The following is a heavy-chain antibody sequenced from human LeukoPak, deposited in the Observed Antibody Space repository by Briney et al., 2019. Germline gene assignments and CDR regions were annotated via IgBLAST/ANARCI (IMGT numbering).Heavy chain of an antibody. D-gene: IGHD3-22*01. CDR2: INPNSGGT. CDR3: ARGTALTTMKVQPNWFDP. V-gene: IGHV1-2*02. Sequence: ASVKVSCTASGYTFTGYYMHWVRQAPGQGLEWMGWINPNSGGTNYAQKFQGRVTMTRDTSISTAYMELSRLRSDDTAVYYCARGTALTTMKVQPNWFDPWGQGTLVTVSS. CDR1: GYTFTGYY. J-gene: IGHJ5*02.